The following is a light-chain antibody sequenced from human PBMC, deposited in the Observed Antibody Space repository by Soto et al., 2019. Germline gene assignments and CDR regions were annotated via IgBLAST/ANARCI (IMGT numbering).Light chain of an antibody. CDR2: GNS. CDR3: QSYDSSLRGDVV. V-gene: IGLV1-40*01. Sequence: QSVLTQPPSVSGAPGQRVTISCTGSSSNIGAGYDVHWYQQLPGTAPKLLIYGNSNRLSGVPDRFSGSKSGTSASLAITGLQAEDEADYYCQSYDSSLRGDVVFGGGTKVTVL. CDR1: SSNIGAGYD. J-gene: IGLJ2*01.